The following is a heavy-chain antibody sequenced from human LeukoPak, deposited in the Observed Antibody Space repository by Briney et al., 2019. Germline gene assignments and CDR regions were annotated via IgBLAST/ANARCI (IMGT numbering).Heavy chain of an antibody. J-gene: IGHJ4*02. CDR3: ARSADNWKPFDY. V-gene: IGHV4-31*11. Sequence: SETLSLTCAVYGGSFSGYYWSWIRQHPGKGLEWIGYIYYSGSTYYNPSLKSRVTISVDTSKNQFSLKLSSVTAADTAVYYCARSADNWKPFDYWGQGTLVTVSS. CDR1: GGSFSGYY. D-gene: IGHD1-20*01. CDR2: IYYSGST.